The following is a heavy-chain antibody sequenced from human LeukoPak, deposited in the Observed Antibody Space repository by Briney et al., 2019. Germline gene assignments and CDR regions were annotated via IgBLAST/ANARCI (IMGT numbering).Heavy chain of an antibody. J-gene: IGHJ5*02. V-gene: IGHV3-21*04. D-gene: IGHD1-26*01. CDR3: ARAGSGRSPDWFDP. CDR2: ISSSSSYI. CDR1: GFTFSSYS. Sequence: GGSLRLSCAASGFTFSSYSMNWVRQAPGKGLEWVSSISSSSSYIYYADSVKGRFTISIDNAKNSLYLQMNSLRAEDTAVYYCARAGSGRSPDWFDPWGQGTLVTVSS.